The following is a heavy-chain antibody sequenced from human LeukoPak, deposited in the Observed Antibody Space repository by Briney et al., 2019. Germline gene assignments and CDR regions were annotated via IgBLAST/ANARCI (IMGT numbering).Heavy chain of an antibody. CDR3: AKSKGELRDNWFDP. V-gene: IGHV3-23*01. J-gene: IGHJ5*02. CDR2: ISGSGGST. Sequence: GGSLRLSCAASGFTFSSYAMSWVRQAPGKGLEWVSAISGSGGSTYYADSVKGRFTISRDNSKDTLYLQMNSLKAEDTAVYYCAKSKGELRDNWFDPWGQGTLVTVSS. D-gene: IGHD1-7*01. CDR1: GFTFSSYA.